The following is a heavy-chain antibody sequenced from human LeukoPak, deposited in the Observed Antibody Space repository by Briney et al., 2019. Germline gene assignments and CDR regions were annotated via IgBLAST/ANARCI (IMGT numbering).Heavy chain of an antibody. J-gene: IGHJ5*02. CDR1: GDSVSSNSVT. V-gene: IGHV6-1*01. D-gene: IGHD2-2*01. CDR3: ARRLTQYDCFDP. CDR2: TYYRSTWYN. Sequence: SQTLSLTCAISGDSVSSNSVTWNWVRQSPSRGLEWLGRTYYRSTWYNDYAVSVRGRITVNPDTSKNQFSLHLNSVTPEDTAVYYCARRLTQYDCFDPWGQGILVTVSS.